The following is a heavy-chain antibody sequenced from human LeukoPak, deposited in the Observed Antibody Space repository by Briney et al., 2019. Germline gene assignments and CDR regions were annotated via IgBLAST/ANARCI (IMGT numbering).Heavy chain of an antibody. CDR1: GASINSYY. CDR3: ARANDSYDFWSGYYPATFDY. Sequence: SETLSLTCTVSGASINSYYWRWIRQPPGKGLEWVGYNYYSGSTNYNPSLKSRVTISVDTSKNQFSLKLSSVTAADTAVYYCARANDSYDFWSGYYPATFDYWGQGTLVTVSS. D-gene: IGHD3-3*01. J-gene: IGHJ4*02. V-gene: IGHV4-59*12. CDR2: NYYSGST.